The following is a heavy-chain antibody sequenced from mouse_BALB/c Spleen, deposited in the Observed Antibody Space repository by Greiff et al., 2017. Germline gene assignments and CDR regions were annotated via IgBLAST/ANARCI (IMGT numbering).Heavy chain of an antibody. V-gene: IGHV5-6-3*01. CDR3: ARASYDYDGDYYAMDY. Sequence: DVKLVESGGGLVQPGGSLKLSCAASGFTFSSYGMSWVRQTPDKRLELVATINSNGGSTYYPDSVKGRFTISRDNAKNTLYLQMSSLKSEDTAMYYCARASYDYDGDYYAMDYWGQGTSVTVSS. D-gene: IGHD2-4*01. J-gene: IGHJ4*01. CDR2: INSNGGST. CDR1: GFTFSSYG.